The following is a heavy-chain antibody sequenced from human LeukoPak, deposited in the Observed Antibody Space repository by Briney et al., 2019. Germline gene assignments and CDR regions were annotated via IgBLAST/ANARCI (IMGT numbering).Heavy chain of an antibody. CDR1: GGSISSGGYY. Sequence: SETLSLTCTVSGGSISSGGYYWSWIRQPPGEGLEWIGYIYHSGSTYYNPSLKSRVTISVDRSKNQFSLKLTSVTAADTAVYYCARDFFLTEDPSYFDYWGQGRLVTVSS. J-gene: IGHJ4*02. V-gene: IGHV4-30-2*01. CDR2: IYHSGST. D-gene: IGHD7-27*01. CDR3: ARDFFLTEDPSYFDY.